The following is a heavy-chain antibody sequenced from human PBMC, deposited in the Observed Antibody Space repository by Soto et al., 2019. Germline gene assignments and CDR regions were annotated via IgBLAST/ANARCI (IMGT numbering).Heavy chain of an antibody. CDR1: GYTFTSYG. Sequence: QVQLVQSGAEVKKPGASVKVSCKASGYTFTSYGISWVRQAPGQGLEWMGWISAYNGNTNYAQKLQGRVTMTTDTSTSTAYMELRSLRSDDPAVYYCARVSNLYGDYHEMLDYWGQGTLVTVSS. J-gene: IGHJ4*02. D-gene: IGHD4-17*01. CDR3: ARVSNLYGDYHEMLDY. CDR2: ISAYNGNT. V-gene: IGHV1-18*04.